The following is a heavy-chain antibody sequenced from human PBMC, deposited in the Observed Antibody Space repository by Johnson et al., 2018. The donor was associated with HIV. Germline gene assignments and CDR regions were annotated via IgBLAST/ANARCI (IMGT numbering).Heavy chain of an antibody. V-gene: IGHV3-7*05. D-gene: IGHD1-26*01. CDR1: GFTFSSYW. CDR2: IKQDGSEK. Sequence: VQLVESGGGLVQPGGSLRLSCAASGFTFSSYWMSWVRQAPGKGLEWVANIKQDGSEKYYVDSVKGRFTISRDNSKNTLYLQMNSLRAEDTAVYYCAIPPYSGSPNDAFDVWGQGTMVTVSS. CDR3: AIPPYSGSPNDAFDV. J-gene: IGHJ3*01.